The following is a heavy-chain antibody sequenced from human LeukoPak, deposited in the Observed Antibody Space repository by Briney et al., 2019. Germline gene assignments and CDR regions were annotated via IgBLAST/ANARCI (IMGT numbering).Heavy chain of an antibody. CDR1: GYTFTTYA. D-gene: IGHD2-2*01. CDR3: ARWEYCSSTSCYDESETFDY. Sequence: ASVKVSCKASGYTFTTYAISWVRQAPGQGLEWMGWISAYNGNTNYAQRLQGRVTTTTDASTSTAYLELRSLRSDDTAVYYCARWEYCSSTSCYDESETFDYWGQGTLVTVSS. V-gene: IGHV1-18*01. CDR2: ISAYNGNT. J-gene: IGHJ4*02.